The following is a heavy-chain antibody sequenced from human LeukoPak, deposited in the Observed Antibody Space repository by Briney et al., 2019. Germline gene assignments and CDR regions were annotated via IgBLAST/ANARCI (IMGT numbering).Heavy chain of an antibody. CDR3: ARFKWDSSGYYSDY. J-gene: IGHJ4*02. CDR2: IIPIFGTA. CDR1: GGTFSSYA. Sequence: SVKVSCKASGGTFSSYAISWVRQAPGQVLEWMGRIIPIFGTANYAQKFQGRVTITTDESTSTAYMELSSLRSEDTAVYYCARFKWDSSGYYSDYWGQGTLVTVSS. V-gene: IGHV1-69*05. D-gene: IGHD3-22*01.